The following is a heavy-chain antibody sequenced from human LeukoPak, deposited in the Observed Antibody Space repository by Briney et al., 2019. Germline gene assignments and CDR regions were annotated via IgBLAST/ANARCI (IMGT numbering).Heavy chain of an antibody. D-gene: IGHD2-2*01. V-gene: IGHV4-30-4*07. J-gene: IGHJ4*02. CDR1: GGSIRSGGYS. CDR3: ARLVRQEYQLRQPPNFDY. CDR2: IYYSGNT. Sequence: PSETLSLTWAVSGGSIRSGGYSWSWIRQPPGKGLEWIGYIYYSGNTYYNPSLKSRVTISVDTSKNQFSLKLSSVTAADTAVYYCARLVRQEYQLRQPPNFDYWGQGTLVTVSS.